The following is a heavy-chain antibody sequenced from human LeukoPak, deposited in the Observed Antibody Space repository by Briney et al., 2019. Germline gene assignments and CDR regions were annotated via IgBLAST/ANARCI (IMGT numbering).Heavy chain of an antibody. Sequence: PGGSLRLSCAASGFTFSSYAMSWVRQAPGKGLEWVSAISGSGGSTYYADSVKGRFTISRDNSKNTLYLQMNSLRAEDTAVYYCARESYSYGTYYYYYMDVWGKGTTVTVSS. J-gene: IGHJ6*03. CDR3: ARESYSYGTYYYYYMDV. CDR1: GFTFSSYA. V-gene: IGHV3-23*01. D-gene: IGHD5-18*01. CDR2: ISGSGGST.